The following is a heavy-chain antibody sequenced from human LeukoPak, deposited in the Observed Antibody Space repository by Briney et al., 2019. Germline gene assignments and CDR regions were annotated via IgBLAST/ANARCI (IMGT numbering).Heavy chain of an antibody. CDR3: ARGEKSWINGFDL. Sequence: GGSLRLSCAASGFTFSSHWMHWVRQAPGKGLVWVSRINSDGSGTIYADSVKGRFTISRDDAKNTLDLQMNSLGAEDTAVYYCARGEKSWINGFDLWGQGTLVTVSS. J-gene: IGHJ4*02. CDR1: GFTFSSHW. D-gene: IGHD2-8*01. V-gene: IGHV3-74*01. CDR2: INSDGSGT.